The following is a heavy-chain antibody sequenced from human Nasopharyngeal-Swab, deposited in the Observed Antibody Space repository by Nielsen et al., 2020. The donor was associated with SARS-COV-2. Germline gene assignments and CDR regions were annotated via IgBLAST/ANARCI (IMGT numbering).Heavy chain of an antibody. CDR3: ARVVPRGSFDI. J-gene: IGHJ3*02. V-gene: IGHV1-18*01. CDR2: ISAYNGNT. Sequence: ASVKVSCKASDYTFTSYGISWVRQAPGQGLEWMGWISAYNGNTNYAQKLQVRVTMTTDTSTSTAYMELRSLRSDDTAVYYCARVVPRGSFDIWGQGTMVTVSS. D-gene: IGHD2-2*01. CDR1: DYTFTSYG.